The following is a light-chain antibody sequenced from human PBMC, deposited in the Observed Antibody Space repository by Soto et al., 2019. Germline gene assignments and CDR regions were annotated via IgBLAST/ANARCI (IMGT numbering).Light chain of an antibody. CDR1: HSVSSY. Sequence: IVLTEAPASLSFSPGERATLSGRASHSVSSYLAWYQQKPGQAPRLLIYGASTRAAGTPDRFSGGGSGTDFTLTISRLEPEDFAVYYCQQFGYSLWTFGQGTKVDIK. CDR2: GAS. J-gene: IGKJ1*01. CDR3: QQFGYSLWT. V-gene: IGKV3-11*01.